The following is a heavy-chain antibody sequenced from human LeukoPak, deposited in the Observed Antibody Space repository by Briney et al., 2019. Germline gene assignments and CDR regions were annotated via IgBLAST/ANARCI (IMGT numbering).Heavy chain of an antibody. D-gene: IGHD1-7*01. J-gene: IGHJ3*02. CDR2: IYHSGRT. Sequence: SETLSLTCTVSGYSISSGYYWGWIRQPPGKGLEWIGSIYHSGRTYYNPSLKSRVTISADTSKNQFSLKLSSVTAADTAVYYCAREWNYYAFEIWGQGTMVSVSS. CDR1: GYSISSGYY. CDR3: AREWNYYAFEI. V-gene: IGHV4-38-2*02.